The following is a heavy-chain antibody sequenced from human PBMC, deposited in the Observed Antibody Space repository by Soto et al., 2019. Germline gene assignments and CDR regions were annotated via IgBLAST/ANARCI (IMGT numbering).Heavy chain of an antibody. J-gene: IGHJ4*02. Sequence: EVQLLESGGGLVQPGGSLGLSCAASGFPFSSYAMSWVRQAPGKGLEWVSLISGSGGSTYYAGTVKGRFTISRDNSRDALYLQMSSLRAEDTAVYYCAKVHGSGSYNNFRDYWVQGTLVTVSS. CDR1: GFPFSSYA. V-gene: IGHV3-23*01. D-gene: IGHD3-10*01. CDR3: AKVHGSGSYNNFRDY. CDR2: ISGSGGST.